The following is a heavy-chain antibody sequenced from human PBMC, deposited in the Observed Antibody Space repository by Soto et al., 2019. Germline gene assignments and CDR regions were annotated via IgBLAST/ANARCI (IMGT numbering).Heavy chain of an antibody. CDR3: ARARSWNNCNTRYYYYGMDV. D-gene: IGHD1-20*01. Sequence: QVQLVQSGAEVKKPGSSVKVSCKASGGTFSSYAISWVRQAPGQGLEWLGGIIPIFGTANYAQKFQGRVTITADESTSTAYRELSSLRSEDTAVYYCARARSWNNCNTRYYYYGMDVWGQGTTGTVSS. CDR2: IIPIFGTA. J-gene: IGHJ6*02. CDR1: GGTFSSYA. V-gene: IGHV1-69*01.